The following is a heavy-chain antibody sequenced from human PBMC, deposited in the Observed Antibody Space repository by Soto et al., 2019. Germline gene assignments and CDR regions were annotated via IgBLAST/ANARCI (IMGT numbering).Heavy chain of an antibody. D-gene: IGHD3-22*01. V-gene: IGHV1-58*01. CDR1: GFTFTSSA. CDR2: IVVGSGNT. CDR3: AADLALSSGYYADY. Sequence: SVKVSCKASGFTFTSSAVQWVRQARGQGLEWIGWIVVGSGNTNYAQKFQERVTITRDMSTSTAYMELSSLRSEDTAVYYCAADLALSSGYYADYWGQGTLVTVSS. J-gene: IGHJ4*02.